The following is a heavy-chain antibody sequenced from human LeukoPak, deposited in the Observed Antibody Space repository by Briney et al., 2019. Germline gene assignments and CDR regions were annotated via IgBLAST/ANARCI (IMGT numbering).Heavy chain of an antibody. CDR2: INHSGST. D-gene: IGHD2-8*01. Sequence: PXGKXXXXVGEINHSGSTNYNPSLKSRVTISVDTSKNQFSLKLSSVTAADTAVYYCARGVRRMTRAFDIWGQGTMVTVSS. V-gene: IGHV4-34*01. CDR3: ARGVRRMTRAFDI. J-gene: IGHJ3*02.